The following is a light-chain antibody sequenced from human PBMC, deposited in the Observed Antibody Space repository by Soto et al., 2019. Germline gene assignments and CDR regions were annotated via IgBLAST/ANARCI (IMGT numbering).Light chain of an antibody. CDR2: DVN. J-gene: IGLJ2*01. CDR3: SSSAPSDVV. Sequence: QSALTQPPSASGSPGQSVTISCTGTPSDVGGSNSVSWYQQHPGKAPNLMIYDVNKRPSGVPDRFSGSKSGNTASLTVSGLQAADEAYYFCSSSAPSDVVFGGGTKLTVL. CDR1: PSDVGGSNS. V-gene: IGLV2-8*01.